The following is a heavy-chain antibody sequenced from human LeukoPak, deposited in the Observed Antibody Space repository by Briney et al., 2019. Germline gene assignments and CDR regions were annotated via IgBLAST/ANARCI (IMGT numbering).Heavy chain of an antibody. CDR2: IFYTGST. V-gene: IGHV4-59*08. CDR1: GDSMSGYC. J-gene: IGHJ4*02. D-gene: IGHD3-22*01. CDR3: ARLSHDGSGYRPDY. Sequence: PSETLSLTCTVSGDSMSGYCWIWIRQPPGKGLEWIGYIFYTGSTNYNPSLKSRVTISLYTSTNQFSLRLSSVTAADTALYYCARLSHDGSGYRPDYWGQGTLVTVSS.